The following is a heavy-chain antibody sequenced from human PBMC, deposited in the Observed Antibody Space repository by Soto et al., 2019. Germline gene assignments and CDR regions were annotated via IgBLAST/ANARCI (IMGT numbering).Heavy chain of an antibody. CDR1: GFTFSSYA. J-gene: IGHJ4*02. CDR2: ISGSGGST. V-gene: IGHV3-23*01. Sequence: EVQLLESGGGLVQPGGSLRLSCAASGFTFSSYAMSWVGQAPGKGLEWVSAISGSGGSTYYADSVKGRFTLSRDNSKNPLYRQMNSLRAEATAVYYCAKGAYCTTGVCYYDYWGQGTLVTASS. D-gene: IGHD2-8*01. CDR3: AKGAYCTTGVCYYDY.